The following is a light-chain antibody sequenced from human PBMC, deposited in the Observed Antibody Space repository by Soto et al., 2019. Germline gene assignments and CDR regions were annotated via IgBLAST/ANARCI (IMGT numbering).Light chain of an antibody. CDR1: SSNSGAGYD. J-gene: IGLJ2*01. Sequence: QSVLTQPPSVSGAPGQRVTISCTGSSSNSGAGYDVHWYQQLPGTAPELLIYRNSNRPSGVPDRFSGFKSGTSASLAITGLQAEDEADYYCQSYDSSLSGSGVFGGGTKLTVL. CDR3: QSYDSSLSGSGV. V-gene: IGLV1-40*01. CDR2: RNS.